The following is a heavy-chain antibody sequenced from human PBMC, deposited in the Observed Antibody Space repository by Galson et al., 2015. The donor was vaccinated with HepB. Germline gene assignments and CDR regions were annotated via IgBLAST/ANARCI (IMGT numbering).Heavy chain of an antibody. J-gene: IGHJ4*02. V-gene: IGHV3-33*01. D-gene: IGHD1-26*01. Sequence: SLRLSCAASGFTFSDYAMNWVRQAPGKGLEWVSGIWYDGSNRSYIDSVKGRFTISRDNSKRILYLQMNSLRAEDTAVYYCAREREVGSADYFDCWGQGALVIVSS. CDR3: AREREVGSADYFDC. CDR1: GFTFSDYA. CDR2: IWYDGSNR.